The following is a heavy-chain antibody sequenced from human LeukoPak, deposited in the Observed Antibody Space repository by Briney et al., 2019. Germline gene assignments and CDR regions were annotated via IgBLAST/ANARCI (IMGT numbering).Heavy chain of an antibody. CDR1: GFTFRNYG. D-gene: IGHD3-10*01. V-gene: IGHV3-30*03. CDR2: ISHDIINK. CDR3: ARDLLRGAPDYFDY. Sequence: GGSLRLSCAASGFTFRNYGMHWVRQAPGKGLEWVAVISHDIINKYYADSVKGRFTISRDQSKNMLYLHMNSLRGEDTAVYYCARDLLRGAPDYFDYWGQGTLVTVSS. J-gene: IGHJ4*02.